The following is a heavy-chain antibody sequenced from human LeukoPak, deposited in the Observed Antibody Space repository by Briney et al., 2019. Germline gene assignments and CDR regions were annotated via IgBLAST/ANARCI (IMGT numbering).Heavy chain of an antibody. Sequence: ASVKVSCKPSGYIFTSNSISWVRQAPGQGLEWMGRISTFNGYTNYAKNLQGRVTMTRDTSTRTVYMEIRNMRSDDTAVYYCARGEFYYDPWGQGTLVTVSS. CDR3: ARGEFYYDP. J-gene: IGHJ5*02. CDR1: GYIFTSNS. V-gene: IGHV1-18*04. CDR2: ISTFNGYT. D-gene: IGHD3-16*01.